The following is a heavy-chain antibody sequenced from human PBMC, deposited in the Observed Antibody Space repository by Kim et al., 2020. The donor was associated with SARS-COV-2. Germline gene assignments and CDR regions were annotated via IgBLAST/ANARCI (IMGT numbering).Heavy chain of an antibody. CDR1: GYSFTSYW. D-gene: IGHD2-15*01. Sequence: GESLKISCKGSGYSFTSYWIGWVRQMPGKGLEWMGIIYPGDSDTRYSPSFQGQVTISADKSISTAYLQWSSLKASDTAMYYCARLSGGSLLAENYYYYYGMDVWGQGTTVTVSS. CDR3: ARLSGGSLLAENYYYYYGMDV. J-gene: IGHJ6*02. V-gene: IGHV5-51*01. CDR2: IYPGDSDT.